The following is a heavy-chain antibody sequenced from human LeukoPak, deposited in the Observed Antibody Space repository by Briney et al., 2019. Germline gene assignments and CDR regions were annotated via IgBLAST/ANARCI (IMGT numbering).Heavy chain of an antibody. CDR3: ARGLGCSSGWSKGYFDY. V-gene: IGHV3-30-3*01. CDR1: GFTFTNYV. Sequence: PGRSLRLSCVVSGFTFTNYVMHWVRQSPGKGLEWVAVISCDGSNKYYADSVKGRFTISRDNSKNTLYLQMNSLRVEDTAVYYCARGLGCSSGWSKGYFDYWGQGTLVTVSS. D-gene: IGHD6-19*01. J-gene: IGHJ4*02. CDR2: ISCDGSNK.